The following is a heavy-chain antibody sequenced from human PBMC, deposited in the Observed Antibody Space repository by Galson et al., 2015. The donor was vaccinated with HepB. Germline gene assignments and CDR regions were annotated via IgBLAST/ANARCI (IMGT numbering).Heavy chain of an antibody. D-gene: IGHD4/OR15-4a*01. Sequence: TLSLTCTVSGGSISNDDYYWSWIRQHPGMGLEWIGYIYYSGSTYYTPSLKSRVTISVDTSKNQFSLKLNSVTAADTAVYYCATSITGGQYGANYNWFDPWGQGTLVTVSS. CDR2: IYYSGST. J-gene: IGHJ5*02. CDR3: ATSITGGQYGANYNWFDP. CDR1: GGSISNDDYY. V-gene: IGHV4-31*03.